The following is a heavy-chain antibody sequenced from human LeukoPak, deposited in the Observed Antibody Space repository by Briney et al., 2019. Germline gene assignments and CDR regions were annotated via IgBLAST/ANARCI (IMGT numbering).Heavy chain of an antibody. D-gene: IGHD2-2*02. V-gene: IGHV1-46*01. J-gene: IGHJ4*02. CDR2: INPSGGST. CDR3: ARVDCSSTSCYSTLDY. Sequence: ASVKVSCKASGYTFTSYYMHWVRQAPGQGLEWMGIINPSGGSTSYAQKFQGRVTMTRDTSTSTAYMELRSLRSDDTAVYYCARVDCSSTSCYSTLDYWGQGTLVTVSS. CDR1: GYTFTSYY.